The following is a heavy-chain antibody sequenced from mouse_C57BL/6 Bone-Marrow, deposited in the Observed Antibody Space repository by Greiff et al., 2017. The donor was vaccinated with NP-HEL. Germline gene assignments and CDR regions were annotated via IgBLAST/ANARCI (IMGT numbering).Heavy chain of an antibody. J-gene: IGHJ3*01. Sequence: DVKLVESGGDLVKPGGSLKLSCAASGFTFSSYGMSWVRQTPDKRLEWVATISSGGSYTYYPDSVKGRFTISRDNAKNTLYLQMSSLKSEDTAMYYCARHGYYGVGAYWGQGTLVTVSA. CDR3: ARHGYYGVGAY. V-gene: IGHV5-6*02. CDR1: GFTFSSYG. D-gene: IGHD2-3*01. CDR2: ISSGGSYT.